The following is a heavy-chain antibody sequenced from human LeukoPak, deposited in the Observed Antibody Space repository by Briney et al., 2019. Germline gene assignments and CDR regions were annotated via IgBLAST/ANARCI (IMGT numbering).Heavy chain of an antibody. Sequence: ASVKVSCKASGYIFTNYGISWVRQAPGQGLEWMGWISGYNGHTNYAQKLQGRVTMTTDTSTSTAYMELRSLTSDDTAVYYCARRQSSGWYDFGFDYWGQGTLVTVSS. V-gene: IGHV1-18*01. CDR3: ARRQSSGWYDFGFDY. J-gene: IGHJ4*02. CDR2: ISGYNGHT. CDR1: GYIFTNYG. D-gene: IGHD6-19*01.